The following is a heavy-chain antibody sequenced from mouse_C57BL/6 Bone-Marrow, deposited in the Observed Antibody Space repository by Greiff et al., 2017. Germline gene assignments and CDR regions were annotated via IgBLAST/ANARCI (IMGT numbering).Heavy chain of an antibody. V-gene: IGHV1-81*01. CDR3: ERSEGTYYYDSSYVAY. Sequence: VQLQQSGAELARPGASVKLSCKASGYTFTSYGISWVKQRTGQGLEWIGEIYPRSGNTYYNEKFKGKATLTADKSSSTAYMELRSLTSEDSAVYFCERSEGTYYYDSSYVAYWGQGTLVTVSA. J-gene: IGHJ3*01. CDR1: GYTFTSYG. CDR2: IYPRSGNT. D-gene: IGHD1-1*01.